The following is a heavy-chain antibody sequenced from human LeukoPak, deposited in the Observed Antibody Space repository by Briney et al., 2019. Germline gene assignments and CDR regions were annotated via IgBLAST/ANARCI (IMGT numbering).Heavy chain of an antibody. CDR1: GYTLTELS. CDR2: FDPEDGET. Sequence: ASVKVSCKVSGYTLTELSMHWVRQAPGKGLEWMGGFDPEDGETIYAQKFQGRVTMTEDTSTDTAYMELRSLRSEDTAVYYCAREAAVAGAIYYYYMDVWGKGTTVTVSS. J-gene: IGHJ6*03. V-gene: IGHV1-24*01. D-gene: IGHD6-19*01. CDR3: AREAAVAGAIYYYYMDV.